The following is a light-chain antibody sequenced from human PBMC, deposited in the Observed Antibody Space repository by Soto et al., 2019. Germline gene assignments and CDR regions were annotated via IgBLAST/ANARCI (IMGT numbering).Light chain of an antibody. CDR1: QRVGHN. CDR2: GAS. Sequence: EIVMTQSPATLSVSPGERATPSCRASQRVGHNLAWYQQKPGQAPRLLFYGASFRATGVPARFSGSGSGTDFTLTISSLQSEDFAIYYCQQSNNWPYTFGQGTKLEIK. J-gene: IGKJ2*01. CDR3: QQSNNWPYT. V-gene: IGKV3-15*01.